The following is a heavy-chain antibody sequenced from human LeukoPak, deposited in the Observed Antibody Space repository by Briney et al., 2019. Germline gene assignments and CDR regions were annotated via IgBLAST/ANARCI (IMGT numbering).Heavy chain of an antibody. V-gene: IGHV5-51*01. Sequence: GESLKISCKGSGYSFSSNWIGWVRQLPGKGLEWMGIIYPGDSDTRYSPSFQGQVTISADKSISTAYLQWSSLKASDTAMYYCARHRALWFGGSIENWFDPWGQGTLVTVSS. J-gene: IGHJ5*02. CDR2: IYPGDSDT. CDR3: ARHRALWFGGSIENWFDP. D-gene: IGHD3-10*01. CDR1: GYSFSSNW.